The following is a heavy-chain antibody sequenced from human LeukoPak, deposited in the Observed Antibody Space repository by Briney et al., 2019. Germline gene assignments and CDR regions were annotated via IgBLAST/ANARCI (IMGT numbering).Heavy chain of an antibody. CDR2: IKEDGSEK. D-gene: IGHD1-26*01. CDR1: GFTFSTYW. CDR3: ERGSGSRFDY. Sequence: GGSLRLSCGASGFTFSTYWMSWVRQAPGKGLEWVANIKEDGSEKYYVDSVKGRFTISRDNAKNSLSLQMNSLRAEDTAVYYCERGSGSRFDYWGQGTLVTVSS. J-gene: IGHJ4*02. V-gene: IGHV3-7*01.